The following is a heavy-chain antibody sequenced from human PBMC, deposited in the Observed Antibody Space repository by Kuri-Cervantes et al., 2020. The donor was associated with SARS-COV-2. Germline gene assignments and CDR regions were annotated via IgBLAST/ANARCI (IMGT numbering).Heavy chain of an antibody. CDR2: VNPDNGRA. CDR1: GYTFRNND. Sequence: ASVKVSCKASGYTFRNNDINWVRQAPGQGLEWVGWVNPDNGRAGFAEKLQGRVTISSDTSMNTVYLDLYSLRSGDTAVYYCARGVRGNWDSQHNYYYYMDVWGKGTTVTVSS. J-gene: IGHJ6*03. D-gene: IGHD1-7*01. CDR3: ARGVRGNWDSQHNYYYYMDV. V-gene: IGHV1-8*01.